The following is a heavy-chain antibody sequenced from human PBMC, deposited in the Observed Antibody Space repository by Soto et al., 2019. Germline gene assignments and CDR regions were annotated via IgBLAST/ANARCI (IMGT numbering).Heavy chain of an antibody. J-gene: IGHJ4*02. CDR3: SRGSGKHHDFWSGYLVN. CDR1: GFSFTTYW. CDR2: IYPGDSNT. Sequence: GESLKISCKDSGFSFTTYWIAWVRQMPGKGLEWMGIIYPGDSNTKYNPSVQGQVTISADKSITTAYLQWRSLKASDTAMYYCSRGSGKHHDFWSGYLVNWGQGTLVTVSS. D-gene: IGHD3-3*01. V-gene: IGHV5-51*01.